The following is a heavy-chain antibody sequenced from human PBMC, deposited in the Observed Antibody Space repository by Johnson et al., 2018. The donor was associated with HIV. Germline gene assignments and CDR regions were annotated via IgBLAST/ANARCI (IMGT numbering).Heavy chain of an antibody. CDR2: ISYDGSNT. CDR1: GFTLTNYG. CDR3: AKEFTMVQGLI. D-gene: IGHD3-10*01. V-gene: IGHV3-30*18. Sequence: VQLVESGGGVVPPGRSLRLSCAVSGFTLTNYGIHWVRQAPDKGLEWVALISYDGSNTYYADSVRGRFTLSRDISKNTVYLQMNSLRAEDTAVYYCAKEFTMVQGLIWGQGTMVTVSS. J-gene: IGHJ3*02.